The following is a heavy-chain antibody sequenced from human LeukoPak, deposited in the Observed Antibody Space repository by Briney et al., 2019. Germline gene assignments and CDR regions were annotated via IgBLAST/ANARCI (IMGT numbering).Heavy chain of an antibody. Sequence: PGGSLRLSCAASGFTFSNYAMTWVRQAPGKGLEWVSAISANGGSTYYADSVKGRFTISRDNSKNTLFLQMNSLRAEDRAVYYCAEGKGGEAFDIWGQGTMVTVSS. V-gene: IGHV3-23*01. D-gene: IGHD3-16*01. CDR1: GFTFSNYA. CDR3: AEGKGGEAFDI. J-gene: IGHJ3*02. CDR2: ISANGGST.